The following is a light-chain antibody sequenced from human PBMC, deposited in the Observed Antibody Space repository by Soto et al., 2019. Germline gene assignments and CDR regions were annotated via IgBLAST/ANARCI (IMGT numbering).Light chain of an antibody. CDR3: QQYNTYRT. Sequence: DIQMTQSPSTLSASVGDSVTITCRASQSVSSWLAWYQQKPGKAPTLLIHTASTLQSGVPARFSGSGSGTDFTLIISRLQPDDFATYFCQQYNTYRTFGQGTKVEIK. CDR1: QSVSSW. J-gene: IGKJ1*01. V-gene: IGKV1-5*03. CDR2: TAS.